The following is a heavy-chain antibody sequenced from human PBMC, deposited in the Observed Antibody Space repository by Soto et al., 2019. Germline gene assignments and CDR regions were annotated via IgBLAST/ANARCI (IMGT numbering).Heavy chain of an antibody. Sequence: PGGSLRLSCAGSGFTFSSYAMSWVRQAPGKWLDWVSGISNSGGSTYYADSVKGRFTISRDNSKNTLYMQMNSLRAEDTAVYYFATDVRVKPTKFDYWGQGXLVTVYS. CDR1: GFTFSSYA. CDR3: ATDVRVKPTKFDY. V-gene: IGHV3-23*01. CDR2: ISNSGGST. J-gene: IGHJ4*02. D-gene: IGHD1-26*01.